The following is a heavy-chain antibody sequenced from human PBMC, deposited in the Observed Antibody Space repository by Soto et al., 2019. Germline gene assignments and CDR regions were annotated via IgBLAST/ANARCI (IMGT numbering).Heavy chain of an antibody. J-gene: IGHJ4*01. Sequence: VRLSCAASGSTFSSCGMHWVRQAPGRGLEWLSGISYDGSGTKYADSVKGRFTISRDNAKNTVYLQMNSLRAEDTAVYYCGNLDEYWGHGTPVTVSS. CDR2: ISYDGSGT. CDR3: GNLDEY. V-gene: IGHV3-30*03. CDR1: GSTFSSCG.